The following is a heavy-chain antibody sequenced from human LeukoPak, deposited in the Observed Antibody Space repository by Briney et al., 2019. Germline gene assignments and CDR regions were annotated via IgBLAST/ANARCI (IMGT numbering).Heavy chain of an antibody. V-gene: IGHV4-39*01. J-gene: IGHJ5*02. CDR2: IYDSGST. CDR1: GGSTRSSYYY. Sequence: SETLSSTCTVSGGSTRSSYYYWGWIRQPPGKGLEWIGSIYDSGSTYYNPSLKSRVTISVDTSKNQFSLKLNSVPAADTAVYDCARHYGPWGQGTLVTVSS. CDR3: ARHYGP. D-gene: IGHD3-10*01.